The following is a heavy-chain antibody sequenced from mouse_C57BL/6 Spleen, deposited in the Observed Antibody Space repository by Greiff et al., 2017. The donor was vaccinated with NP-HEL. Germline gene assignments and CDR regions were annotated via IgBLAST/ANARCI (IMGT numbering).Heavy chain of an antibody. J-gene: IGHJ4*01. V-gene: IGHV1-26*01. Sequence: EVQLQQSGPELVKPGASVKISCKASGYTFTDYYMNWVKQSHGKSLEWIGDINPNNGGTSYNQKFKGKATLTVDKSSSTASMELRSLTSEDSAVYYCARGEGYYAMDYWGQGTSVTVSS. CDR3: ARGEGYYAMDY. CDR1: GYTFTDYY. CDR2: INPNNGGT.